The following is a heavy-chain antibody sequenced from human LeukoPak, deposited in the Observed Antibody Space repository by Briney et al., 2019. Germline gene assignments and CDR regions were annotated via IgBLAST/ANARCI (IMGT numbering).Heavy chain of an antibody. Sequence: SETLSLTCAVYGGSFSGYYWSWIRQPPGKGLEWIGEINHSGSTNYNPSLKSRVTISVDTSKNQFSLKLSSVTAADTAVYYCASKHSSSWYGAFFDYWGQGTLVTVSS. CDR2: INHSGST. CDR3: ASKHSSSWYGAFFDY. CDR1: GGSFSGYY. V-gene: IGHV4-34*01. D-gene: IGHD6-13*01. J-gene: IGHJ4*02.